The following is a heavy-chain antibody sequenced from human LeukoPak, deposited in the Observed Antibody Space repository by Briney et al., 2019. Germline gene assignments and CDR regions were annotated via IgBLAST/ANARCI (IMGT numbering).Heavy chain of an antibody. D-gene: IGHD3-22*01. Sequence: ASVKVSCKAFGYTFTYFYMHWVRQAPGQGLEWMGWINPNRGATNYAQKFQGRVTMTRDTSVSTAYMELSSLRSDDTAVYYCARCSTMMSNFDYWGHGTLVTVSS. J-gene: IGHJ4*01. CDR1: GYTFTYFY. CDR3: ARCSTMMSNFDY. CDR2: INPNRGAT. V-gene: IGHV1-2*02.